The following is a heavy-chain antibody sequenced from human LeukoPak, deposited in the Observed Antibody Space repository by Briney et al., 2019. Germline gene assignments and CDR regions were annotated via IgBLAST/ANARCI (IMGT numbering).Heavy chain of an antibody. CDR2: ISYDGSNK. Sequence: GGSLRLSCAASGFTFSSYAMHWVRQAPGKGLEWVAVISYDGSNKYYADSVKGRFTISRDNSKNTLYLQMNSLRAEDTAVYYCASLHIVVVTAQPNWFDPWGQGTLVTVSS. CDR1: GFTFSSYA. J-gene: IGHJ5*02. V-gene: IGHV3-30-3*01. CDR3: ASLHIVVVTAQPNWFDP. D-gene: IGHD2-21*02.